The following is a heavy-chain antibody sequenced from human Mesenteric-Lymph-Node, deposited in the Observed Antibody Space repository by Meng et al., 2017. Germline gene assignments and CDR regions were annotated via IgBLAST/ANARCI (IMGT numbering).Heavy chain of an antibody. Sequence: SVKVSCKASGGTFSSYAISWVRQAPGQGLEWMGGIIPIFGTANYAQKFQGRVTITADKSTSTAYMELSSLRSEDTAVYYCAADCSGGSRYPYYWGQGTLVTVSS. D-gene: IGHD2-15*01. J-gene: IGHJ4*02. CDR2: IIPIFGTA. V-gene: IGHV1-69*06. CDR3: AADCSGGSRYPYY. CDR1: GGTFSSYA.